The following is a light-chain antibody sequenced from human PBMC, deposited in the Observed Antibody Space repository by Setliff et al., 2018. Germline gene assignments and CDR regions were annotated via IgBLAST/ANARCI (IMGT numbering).Light chain of an antibody. Sequence: QSALAQPAAVSGSPGQSITISCAGTNSDVGGYNYVSWYQQHPNKAPKLMIYEVTKRPSGVSDRFSGSKSGNTASLTISGLQAEDEADYYCLSYTNSNTYVFGTGTKVTVL. V-gene: IGLV2-14*03. J-gene: IGLJ1*01. CDR2: EVT. CDR3: LSYTNSNTYV. CDR1: NSDVGGYNY.